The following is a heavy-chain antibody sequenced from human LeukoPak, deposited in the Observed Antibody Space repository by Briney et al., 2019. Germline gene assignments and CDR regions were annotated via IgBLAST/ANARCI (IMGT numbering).Heavy chain of an antibody. CDR1: GFTFSSYV. J-gene: IGHJ2*01. V-gene: IGHV3-23*01. D-gene: IGHD2-15*01. CDR3: ARGRGVYGYWYFDL. CDR2: ISGNGRNT. Sequence: GGSLRLSCAASGFTFSSYVMSWVRHAPGKGPEWVSTISGNGRNTYYADSVKGRFTIYRDNSKITVYLEMNSLRAEDTAVYYCARGRGVYGYWYFDLWGRGTLVTVSS.